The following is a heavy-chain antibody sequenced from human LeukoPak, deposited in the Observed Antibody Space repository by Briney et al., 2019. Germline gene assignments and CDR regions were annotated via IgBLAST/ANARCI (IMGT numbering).Heavy chain of an antibody. CDR1: GYTFTGYY. J-gene: IGHJ3*02. CDR3: AREYSSSYDAFDI. CDR2: INPNSGGT. Sequence: ASVKVSCKASGYTFTGYYMHWVRQAPGQGLEWMGIINPNSGGTNYAQKFQGRVTMTRDTSISTAYMELSRLRSDDTAVYYCAREYSSSYDAFDIWGQGTMVTVSS. V-gene: IGHV1-2*02. D-gene: IGHD6-13*01.